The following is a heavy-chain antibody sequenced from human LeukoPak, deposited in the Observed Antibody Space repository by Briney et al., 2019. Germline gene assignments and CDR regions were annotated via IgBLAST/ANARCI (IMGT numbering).Heavy chain of an antibody. CDR3: ARVGEAAAITRRYYFDY. CDR1: GSSISSYY. D-gene: IGHD2-2*01. V-gene: IGHV4-59*01. J-gene: IGHJ4*02. Sequence: ESSETLSLTCTVSGSSISSYYWSWIRQPPGKGLEWIGYIYYSGSTNYNPSLKSRVTISVDTSKNQFSLKLSSVTAADTAVYYCARVGEAAAITRRYYFDYWGQGTLVTVSS. CDR2: IYYSGST.